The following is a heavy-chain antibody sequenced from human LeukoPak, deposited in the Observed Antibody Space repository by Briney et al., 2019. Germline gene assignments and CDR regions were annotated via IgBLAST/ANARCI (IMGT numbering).Heavy chain of an antibody. J-gene: IGHJ4*02. CDR2: IRNDGSNK. V-gene: IGHV3-30*02. CDR3: AKPGGASSIAY. D-gene: IGHD6-6*01. CDR1: GFSFSSYG. Sequence: GGSRRLSCAASGFSFSSYGMHWVRQAPGRGLEGVAFIRNDGSNKYYADSVKGRFTISRDNTKNTLYLQMNSLRAEDTAVYYCAKPGGASSIAYWGQGTLVTVSS.